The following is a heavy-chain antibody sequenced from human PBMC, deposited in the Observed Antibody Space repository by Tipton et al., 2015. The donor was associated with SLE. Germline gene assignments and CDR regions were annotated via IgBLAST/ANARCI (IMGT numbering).Heavy chain of an antibody. D-gene: IGHD2-15*01. J-gene: IGHJ4*03. V-gene: IGHV3-21*01. CDR1: GFTFNSYS. CDR3: ARCRWDCIVVLPPQED. CDR2: ISSSSSNI. Sequence: SLRLSCTASGFTFNSYSMTWVRQAPGKGLEWVSSISSSSSNIYYVDSVKGRLTISRDNAKSSLYLQMISLRVEDTAVYYCARCRWDCIVVLPPQEDWGQGALV.